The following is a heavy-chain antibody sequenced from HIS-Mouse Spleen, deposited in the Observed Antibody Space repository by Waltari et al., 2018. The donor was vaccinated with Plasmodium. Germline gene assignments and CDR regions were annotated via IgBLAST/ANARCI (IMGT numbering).Heavy chain of an antibody. V-gene: IGHV4-39*01. CDR2: IYYSGRT. J-gene: IGHJ4*02. CDR3: ARRGGSYYYFDY. CDR1: GGSLSSSSYY. D-gene: IGHD1-26*01. Sequence: QLQLQESGPGLVKPSETLSLPCTVSGGSLSSSSYYWGWIRQPPGKGLEWIGSIYYSGRTYYNPSLKSRVTISVDTSKNQFSLKLSSVTAADTAVYYCARRGGSYYYFDYWGQGTLVTVSS.